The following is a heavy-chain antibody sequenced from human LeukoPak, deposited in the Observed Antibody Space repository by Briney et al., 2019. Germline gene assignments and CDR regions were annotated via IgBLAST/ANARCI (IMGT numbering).Heavy chain of an antibody. Sequence: GGSLRLSCAASGFTFRSYSMNWVRQAPGKGLEWVSSIRSSRSYIYYADSVKGRFTISRDNAKNSLYLQMNSLRAEDTAVYYCAKDGRATGVSYWGQGTLVTVSS. D-gene: IGHD1-26*01. J-gene: IGHJ4*02. CDR3: AKDGRATGVSY. CDR1: GFTFRSYS. V-gene: IGHV3-21*01. CDR2: IRSSRSYI.